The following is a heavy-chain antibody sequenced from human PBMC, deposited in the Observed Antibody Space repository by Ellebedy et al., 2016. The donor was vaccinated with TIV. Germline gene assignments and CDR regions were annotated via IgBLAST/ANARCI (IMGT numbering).Heavy chain of an antibody. J-gene: IGHJ4*02. CDR3: ARSLTILPYYFDY. V-gene: IGHV4-30-2*01. Sequence: SETLSLXCAVSGGSISSGGYSWSWIRQPPGKGLEWIGYIYHSGSTYYNPSLKSRVTISVDRSKNQFSLKLSSVTAADTAVYYCARSLTILPYYFDYWGQGTLVTVSS. CDR2: IYHSGST. CDR1: GGSISSGGYS. D-gene: IGHD3-3*01.